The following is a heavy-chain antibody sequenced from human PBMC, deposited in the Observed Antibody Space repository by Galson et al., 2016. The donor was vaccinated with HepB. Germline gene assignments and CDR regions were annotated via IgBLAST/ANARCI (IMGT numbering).Heavy chain of an antibody. D-gene: IGHD5-24*01. CDR2: ISESGIII. V-gene: IGHV3-23*01. J-gene: IGHJ4*02. Sequence: SLRLSCAVSGFTFKNYAMSWVRQTPGKGLEWVSSISESGIIIHYADSLKGRFTISRDNSKNMLYLQMNNLSPEDTAVYYCAKLLSRLGDGYKSNSDYWGQGTLVTVSS. CDR1: GFTFKNYA. CDR3: AKLLSRLGDGYKSNSDY.